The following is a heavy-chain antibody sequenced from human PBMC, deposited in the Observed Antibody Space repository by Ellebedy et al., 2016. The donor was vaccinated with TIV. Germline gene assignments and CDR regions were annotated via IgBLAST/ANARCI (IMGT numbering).Heavy chain of an antibody. D-gene: IGHD6-13*01. Sequence: GGSLRLSXAASGFTFSRFDIHWVRQAQGKGLEWVAAISNDGNDENYGASVKGRFSISRDNSKNTLYLQMNSLRAEDTAVYYCASIAAAGTWTDFDYWGQGTLVTVSS. V-gene: IGHV3-30*03. CDR3: ASIAAAGTWTDFDY. CDR1: GFTFSRFD. J-gene: IGHJ4*02. CDR2: ISNDGNDE.